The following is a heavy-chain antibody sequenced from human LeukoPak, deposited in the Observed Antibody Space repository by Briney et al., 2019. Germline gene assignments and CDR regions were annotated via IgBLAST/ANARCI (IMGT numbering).Heavy chain of an antibody. Sequence: QPGGSLRLSCAASGFTFSNYGMRWVRQAPGKGLEWVAVTWYDGSNKYYADSVKGRFTISRDNSKNTLYLQMNSLRAEDTAVYYCARVLVPAATSRYYYYGMDVWGQGTTVTVSS. CDR1: GFTFSNYG. CDR3: ARVLVPAATSRYYYYGMDV. J-gene: IGHJ6*02. D-gene: IGHD2-2*01. CDR2: TWYDGSNK. V-gene: IGHV3-33*01.